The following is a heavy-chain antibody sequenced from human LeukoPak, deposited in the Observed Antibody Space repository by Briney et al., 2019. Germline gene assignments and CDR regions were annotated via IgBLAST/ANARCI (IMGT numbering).Heavy chain of an antibody. J-gene: IGHJ6*03. V-gene: IGHV4-59*01. CDR1: GGSISTYY. Sequence: SETLSLTCTVSGGSISTYYWSWIRQPPGKGLERIGYIYYSGSTNYNPSLKSRVTISVDTSKNQFSLKLSSVTAADTAVYYCARGPYYYFYMDVWGKGTTVTVSS. CDR3: ARGPYYYFYMDV. CDR2: IYYSGST.